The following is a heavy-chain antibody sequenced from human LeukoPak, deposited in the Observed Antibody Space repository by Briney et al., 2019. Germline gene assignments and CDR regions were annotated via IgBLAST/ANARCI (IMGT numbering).Heavy chain of an antibody. CDR1: GFTFSSYG. CDR3: ARDRVQQPHAFDI. V-gene: IGHV3-23*01. J-gene: IGHJ3*02. Sequence: PGGSLRLSCAASGFTFSSYGMHWVRQAAGKGLEWVSVIGGSVGSTYYADSVKGRFTISRDNSKNTLYLQMNSLRAEDTAVYYCARDRVQQPHAFDIWGQGTMVTVSS. D-gene: IGHD6-13*01. CDR2: IGGSVGST.